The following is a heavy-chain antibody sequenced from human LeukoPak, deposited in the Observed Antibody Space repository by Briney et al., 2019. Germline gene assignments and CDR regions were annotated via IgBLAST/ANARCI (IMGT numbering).Heavy chain of an antibody. Sequence: GESLSISCTGSGYTFTNYWIGWVRQMPGKGLEWMGIIYPGDSNTRYSPSFQGQVTLSVDRSITTAYVQWNSLTASDTAMYYCAKASIFLYGASKNFDIWGQGTRVTVSS. CDR3: AKASIFLYGASKNFDI. CDR1: GYTFTNYW. J-gene: IGHJ4*02. V-gene: IGHV5-51*01. CDR2: IYPGDSNT. D-gene: IGHD2/OR15-2a*01.